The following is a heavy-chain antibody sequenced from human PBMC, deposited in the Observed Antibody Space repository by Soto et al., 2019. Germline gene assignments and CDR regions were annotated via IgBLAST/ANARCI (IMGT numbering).Heavy chain of an antibody. CDR1: GYTFTSYD. J-gene: IGHJ4*02. D-gene: IGHD3-10*01. CDR3: ARGLYDYDSGSYYVTDFDY. V-gene: IGHV1-8*01. Sequence: VQLVQWGAEVKKPGASVKVSCKASGYTFTSYDINWVRQATGHGLEWMGWMNPNSGNTGYAHKFQGRVTMTRNTSISTAYMELSSLRSEDTAVYYCARGLYDYDSGSYYVTDFDYWGPGILVTGSS. CDR2: MNPNSGNT.